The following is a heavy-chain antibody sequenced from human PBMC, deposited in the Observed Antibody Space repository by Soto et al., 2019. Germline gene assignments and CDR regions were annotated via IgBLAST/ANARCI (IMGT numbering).Heavy chain of an antibody. D-gene: IGHD4-17*01. J-gene: IGHJ3*02. Sequence: QVQLVESGGGVVQPGRSLRLSCAASGFTFTNYAMHWVRQAPGKGLEWVAVISYDGSNMYYADSVKGRFTISRDNSKNTLYLQMNSLRAEDTAVHYCARAPTTVARGDDFDIWGQGTMVTVSS. CDR2: ISYDGSNM. CDR3: ARAPTTVARGDDFDI. CDR1: GFTFTNYA. V-gene: IGHV3-30*04.